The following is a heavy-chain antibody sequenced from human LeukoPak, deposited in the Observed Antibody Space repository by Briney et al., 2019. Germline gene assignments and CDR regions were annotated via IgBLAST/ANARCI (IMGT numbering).Heavy chain of an antibody. CDR2: INHRGST. CDR1: GGSFSGYY. D-gene: IGHD5-12*01. CDR3: AREAGLAVATFRRHYYYYMDV. J-gene: IGHJ6*03. V-gene: IGHV4-34*01. Sequence: SETLSLTCVVYGGSFSGYYWSWIRQSPGKGLEWIGEINHRGSTNYNPSLKRRVTISLDTSKNQFSLKLSSVTVADTAVYYCAREAGLAVATFRRHYYYYMDVWGKGTTVTVSS.